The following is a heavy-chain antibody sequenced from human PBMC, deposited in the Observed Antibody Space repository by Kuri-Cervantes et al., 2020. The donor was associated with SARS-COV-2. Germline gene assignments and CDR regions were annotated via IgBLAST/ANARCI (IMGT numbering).Heavy chain of an antibody. J-gene: IGHJ4*02. V-gene: IGHV4-34*01. CDR2: INHSGGT. D-gene: IGHD6-6*01. CDR1: GGSFSGYY. CDR3: ARGPRWSIAASFDY. Sequence: ESLKISCAVYGGSFSGYYWSWIRQPPGKGLEWIGEINHSGGTNYNPSLKSRVTISVDTSKNQFSLKLSSVTAADTAVYYCARGPRWSIAASFDYWGQGTLVTVSS.